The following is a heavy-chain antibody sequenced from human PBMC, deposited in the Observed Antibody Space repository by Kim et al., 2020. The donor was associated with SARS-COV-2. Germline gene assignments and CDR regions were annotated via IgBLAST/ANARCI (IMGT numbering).Heavy chain of an antibody. CDR2: ISGSGGST. CDR3: AKGFGRGWQQLGQSHYYGMDV. Sequence: GGSLRLSCAASGFTFSSYAMSWVRQAPGKGLEWVSAISGSGGSTYYADSVKGRFTISRDNSKNTLYLQMNSLRAEDTAVYYCAKGFGRGWQQLGQSHYYGMDVWGQGTTVTVSS. CDR1: GFTFSSYA. D-gene: IGHD6-13*01. V-gene: IGHV3-23*01. J-gene: IGHJ6*02.